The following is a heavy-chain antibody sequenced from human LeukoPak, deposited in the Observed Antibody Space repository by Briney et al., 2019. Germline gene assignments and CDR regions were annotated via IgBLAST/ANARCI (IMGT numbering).Heavy chain of an antibody. Sequence: PSETLSLTCAVSGGSISSGGYSWSWIRQPPGKGLEWLGYIYHSGSTYYNPSLKSRVTISVDRSKNQFSLKLSSVTAADTAVYYCARGTAAREAGWFDPWGQGTLVTVSS. D-gene: IGHD4-17*01. CDR1: GGSISSGGYS. CDR2: IYHSGST. CDR3: ARGTAAREAGWFDP. J-gene: IGHJ5*02. V-gene: IGHV4-30-2*01.